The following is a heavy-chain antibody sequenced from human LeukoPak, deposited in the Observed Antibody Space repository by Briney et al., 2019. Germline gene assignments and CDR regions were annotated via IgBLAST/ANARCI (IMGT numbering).Heavy chain of an antibody. J-gene: IGHJ3*02. Sequence: GGSLRLSCAASGFTFSSYEMNWVRQAPGKGLEWVSYISSSGSTIYYADSVKGRFTISRDNAKNSLYLQMNSLRAEDTAVYYCAGMTTVSHDAFDIWGQGTMVTVSS. V-gene: IGHV3-48*03. D-gene: IGHD4-17*01. CDR3: AGMTTVSHDAFDI. CDR1: GFTFSSYE. CDR2: ISSSGSTI.